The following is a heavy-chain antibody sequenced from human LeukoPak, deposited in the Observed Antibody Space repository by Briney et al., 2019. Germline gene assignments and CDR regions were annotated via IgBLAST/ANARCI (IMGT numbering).Heavy chain of an antibody. CDR1: GYTFTSYG. CDR2: ISAYNGNT. D-gene: IGHD3-3*01. J-gene: IGHJ6*03. CDR3: ARDRTTIFGVVIIGYYMDV. V-gene: IGHV1-18*01. Sequence: ASVKVSCKASGYTFTSYGISWVRQAPGQGLEWMGWISAYNGNTNYAQKLQGRVTMTTDTSTSTAYMELRSLRSDDTAVYYCARDRTTIFGVVIIGYYMDVWGKGTTVTVSS.